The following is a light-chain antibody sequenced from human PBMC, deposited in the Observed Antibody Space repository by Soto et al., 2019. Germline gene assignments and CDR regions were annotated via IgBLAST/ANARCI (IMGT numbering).Light chain of an antibody. V-gene: IGKV1-5*01. CDR2: SVS. J-gene: IGKJ1*01. CDR1: QSVNSW. Sequence: DIQMTQSPSTLSAYVGDRVTITCRASQSVNSWLAWYQQKPGRAPKLLIYSVSNLDSGVPSRFSGSGSGTEFTLTVRSLQPDDFATYYCQQFSSSSRTFGQGTKGEMK. CDR3: QQFSSSSRT.